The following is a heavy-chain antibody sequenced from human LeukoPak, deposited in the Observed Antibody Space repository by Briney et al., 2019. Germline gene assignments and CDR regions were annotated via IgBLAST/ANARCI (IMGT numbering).Heavy chain of an antibody. CDR2: ISAYNGNT. V-gene: IGHV1-18*01. Sequence: ASVKVSCKASGYTFTSYGISWVRQAPGQGLEWMGWISAYNGNTNYAQKLQGRVTMTTDTSTSTAYMELRSLRSDDTAVYYCARGSLDYGDYYGYFDYWGQGTLVTVSS. CDR3: ARGSLDYGDYYGYFDY. D-gene: IGHD4-17*01. J-gene: IGHJ4*02. CDR1: GYTFTSYG.